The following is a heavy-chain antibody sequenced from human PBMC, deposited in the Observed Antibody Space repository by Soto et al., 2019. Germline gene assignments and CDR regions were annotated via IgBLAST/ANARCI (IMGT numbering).Heavy chain of an antibody. J-gene: IGHJ6*02. D-gene: IGHD6-19*01. Sequence: VQLQESGPGLVKPSETLSLTCIVSGGSISSHYWSWIRQPPGKGLEWIGYIFDNRNTNYNPSLRSRVSMSVDTSKNQFSLMLGSVSAADTAVYYCARSVAVSADYFYYGLDVWGHGTTVIVSS. V-gene: IGHV4-59*11. CDR2: IFDNRNT. CDR3: ARSVAVSADYFYYGLDV. CDR1: GGSISSHY.